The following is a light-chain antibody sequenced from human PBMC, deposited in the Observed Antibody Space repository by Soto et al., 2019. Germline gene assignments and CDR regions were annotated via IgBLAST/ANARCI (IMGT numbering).Light chain of an antibody. J-gene: IGKJ4*01. Sequence: EIVLTQSPATLSLSPGARAPLSCRARQSVSSYLAWYQQKPGQAPRLLIYDASNRATGIPARFSGSGSGTDFTLTISSLEPEDFAVYYCQQRSNWPPLTFGGGTKVDIK. CDR3: QQRSNWPPLT. CDR1: QSVSSY. CDR2: DAS. V-gene: IGKV3-11*01.